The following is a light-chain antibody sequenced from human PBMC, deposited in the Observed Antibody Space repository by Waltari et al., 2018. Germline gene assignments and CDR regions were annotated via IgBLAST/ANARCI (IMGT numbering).Light chain of an antibody. CDR3: AAWDNSLSGPA. CDR1: SSNIGSNY. V-gene: IGLV1-47*01. J-gene: IGLJ2*01. CDR2: RND. Sequence: QSVLTQPPSASGTPGQRVTISCSGSSSNIGSNYVYWDQQLPGTAPKHLIYRNDQRPSGVPDLFSGSKSGTSASLAISVLRSEDEADYYCAAWDNSLSGPAFGGGTKLTVL.